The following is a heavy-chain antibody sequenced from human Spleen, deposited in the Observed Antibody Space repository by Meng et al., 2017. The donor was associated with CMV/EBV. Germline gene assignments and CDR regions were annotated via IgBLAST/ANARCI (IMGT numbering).Heavy chain of an antibody. CDR1: GFIFDDYA. CDR3: ATRNYNMDV. CDR2: IDWDGSIT. J-gene: IGHJ6*02. Sequence: LRLSCAASGFIFDDYAMQWVRQAPGKALEWVSFIDWDGSITYYADSVKGRFTISRDNRKKSLYLQMNSLRTEDAALYYCATRNYNMDVWGQGTMVTVSS. V-gene: IGHV3-43*01.